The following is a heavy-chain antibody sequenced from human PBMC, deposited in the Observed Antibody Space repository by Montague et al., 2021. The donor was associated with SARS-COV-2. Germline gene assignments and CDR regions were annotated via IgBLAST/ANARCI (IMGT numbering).Heavy chain of an antibody. CDR3: ARGVGKGFSGCVTEGGFDY. CDR2: IFLGGGT. J-gene: IGHJ4*02. CDR1: GASISSNRHF. Sequence: SETLSLTCTVSGASISSNRHFWGWIRQAPGKGLEWIGSIFLGGGTYYNPSLKSRVSISVDTSKNQFSLKLTSVTAADTAVYLCARGVGKGFSGCVTEGGFDYWGQGTLVTVSS. D-gene: IGHD1-26*01. V-gene: IGHV4-39*07.